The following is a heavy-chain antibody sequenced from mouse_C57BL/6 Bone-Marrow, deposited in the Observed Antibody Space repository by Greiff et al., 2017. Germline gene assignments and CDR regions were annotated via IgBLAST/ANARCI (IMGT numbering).Heavy chain of an antibody. Sequence: VQLQQSGPELVKPGASVKISCKASGYAFSSSWMNWVKQRPGKGLEWIGRIYPGDGDTNYNGKFKGKATLTADKSSSTAYMQLSSLTSEDSAVYFCARFPFLLRCYFDVGGTGTTVTVSA. CDR2: IYPGDGDT. J-gene: IGHJ1*03. D-gene: IGHD1-1*01. V-gene: IGHV1-82*01. CDR1: GYAFSSSW. CDR3: ARFPFLLRCYFDV.